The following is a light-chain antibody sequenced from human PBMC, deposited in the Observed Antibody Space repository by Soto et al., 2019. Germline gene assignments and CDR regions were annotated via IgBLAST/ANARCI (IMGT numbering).Light chain of an antibody. CDR3: QEYHSLLYT. CDR1: QDISDF. J-gene: IGKJ2*01. V-gene: IGKV1-27*01. Sequence: DIQMTQSPSSLSASVGDRVTITCRASQDISDFLAWYQQRPGKIPNLLVYDASTLHSGVPTRFSGSGSGTHFTITISSLQPEDVASYYCQEYHSLLYTFGQGTKVEIK. CDR2: DAS.